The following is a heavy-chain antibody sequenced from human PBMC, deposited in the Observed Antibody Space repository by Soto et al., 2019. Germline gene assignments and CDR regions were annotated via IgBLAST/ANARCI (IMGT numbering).Heavy chain of an antibody. D-gene: IGHD6-19*01. V-gene: IGHV3-33*01. Sequence: QVRLVESGGGVVQPGRSLRLSCAASGFSFSTYGMHWVRQAPGKGLEWVAVIWSDGSNKYYTNTAKGRFSISRDNSRNTLYLQMNSLRVEDTAVYYCAREGEGDGWPCDHWRQGTLVTVSS. CDR2: IWSDGSNK. CDR1: GFSFSTYG. J-gene: IGHJ4*02. CDR3: AREGEGDGWPCDH.